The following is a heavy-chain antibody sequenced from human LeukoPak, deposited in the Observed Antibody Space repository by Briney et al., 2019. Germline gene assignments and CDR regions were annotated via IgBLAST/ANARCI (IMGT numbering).Heavy chain of an antibody. CDR1: GFTFSNAW. CDR2: ISYDGSNK. V-gene: IGHV3-30-3*01. CDR3: AREAGAGRSYRFYYFDY. J-gene: IGHJ4*02. D-gene: IGHD1-26*01. Sequence: GGSLRLSCAASGFTFSNAWMSWVRQAPGKGLEWVAVISYDGSNKYYADSVKGRFTISRDNSKNTLYLQMNSLRAEDTAVYYCAREAGAGRSYRFYYFDYWGQGTLVTVSS.